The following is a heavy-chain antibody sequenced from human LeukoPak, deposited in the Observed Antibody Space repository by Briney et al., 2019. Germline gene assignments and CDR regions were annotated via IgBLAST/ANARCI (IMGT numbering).Heavy chain of an antibody. D-gene: IGHD6-13*01. CDR2: ISWNSGSI. CDR1: GFIFNNYA. J-gene: IGHJ4*02. CDR3: GSRAAAGFVFSDY. Sequence: GGSLRLSCAGSGFIFNNYAMHWVRQPPGKGLEWVSGISWNSGSIDYADSVKGRFTISRDNTKNSLYLQMNSLRAEDTAVYYCGSRAAAGFVFSDYWGQGTLVTVSS. V-gene: IGHV3-9*01.